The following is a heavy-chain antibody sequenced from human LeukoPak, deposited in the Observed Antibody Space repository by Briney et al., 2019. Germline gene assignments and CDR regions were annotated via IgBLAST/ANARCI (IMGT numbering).Heavy chain of an antibody. D-gene: IGHD4-17*01. CDR2: IYSGGST. CDR1: GFTVSSNY. CDR3: ARVPQYYGDYRLLDF. Sequence: GGSLRLSCAASGFTVSSNYMSWVRQAPGKGLEWVSVIYSGGSTYYADSVKGRFTISRDNSKNTLYLQMHSLRAEDTAVYYCARVPQYYGDYRLLDFWGQGTLVTVSS. J-gene: IGHJ4*02. V-gene: IGHV3-53*01.